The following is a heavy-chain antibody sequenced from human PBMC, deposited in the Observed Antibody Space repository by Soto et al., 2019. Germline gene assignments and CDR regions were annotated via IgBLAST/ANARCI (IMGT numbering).Heavy chain of an antibody. J-gene: IGHJ2*01. CDR3: ARRPGGYYGSGSYGWYFDL. CDR2: IYKSGST. Sequence: SETLSLTCSVSGDSVSSDYWSWIRQPPGKGLEWIGYIYKSGSTNYNPSLERRLNMSVDTSKNEFSLKLSSVTAADTAVYYCARRPGGYYGSGSYGWYFDLWGRGTLVTVSS. CDR1: GDSVSSDY. D-gene: IGHD3-10*01. V-gene: IGHV4-59*08.